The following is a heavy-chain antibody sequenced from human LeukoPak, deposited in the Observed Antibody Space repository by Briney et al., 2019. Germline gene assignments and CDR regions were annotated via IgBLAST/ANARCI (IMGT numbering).Heavy chain of an antibody. J-gene: IGHJ4*02. CDR2: INHSGII. V-gene: IGHV4-34*01. CDR1: GGSFRGYY. D-gene: IGHD3-16*02. CDR3: AISSPGSYRALDY. Sequence: PSEALSLTCAVYGGSFRGYYWSWSRQPLGKGLEWIGEINHSGIINYNPSIKSRVTISVEPSKNQFSLKLSSVTAADTAVYYCAISSPGSYRALDYWGQGTLVTVSS.